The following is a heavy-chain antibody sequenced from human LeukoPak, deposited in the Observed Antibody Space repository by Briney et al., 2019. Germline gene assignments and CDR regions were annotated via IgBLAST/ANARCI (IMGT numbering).Heavy chain of an antibody. V-gene: IGHV4-34*01. CDR3: ARGRLRRFDY. D-gene: IGHD5-12*01. J-gene: IGHJ4*02. Sequence: SETLSLTCAVYGGSFSGYYWSWIRQPPGKGLEWIGEINHSGSTNYNPSLKSRVTISVDTSKNQFSLKLSSVTAADTAVYYCARGRLRRFDYWGQGTLVTVSS. CDR2: INHSGST. CDR1: GGSFSGYY.